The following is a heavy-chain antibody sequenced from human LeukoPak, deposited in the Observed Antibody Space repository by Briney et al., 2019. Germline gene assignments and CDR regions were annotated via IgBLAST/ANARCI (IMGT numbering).Heavy chain of an antibody. D-gene: IGHD3-10*01. CDR1: GYTFTGYY. V-gene: IGHV1-2*02. CDR3: ARVPMHMVRRDYYYYGMDV. Sequence: ASVKVSCKASGYTFTGYYMHWVRQAPGQGLEWMGWINPNSGGTNYAQKFQGRVTMTRDTSISTAYMELSRLRSDDTAVYYCARVPMHMVRRDYYYYGMDVWGQGTTVAVSS. J-gene: IGHJ6*02. CDR2: INPNSGGT.